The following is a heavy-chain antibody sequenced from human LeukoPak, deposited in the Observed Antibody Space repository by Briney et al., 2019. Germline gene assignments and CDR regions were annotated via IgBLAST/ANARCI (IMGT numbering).Heavy chain of an antibody. D-gene: IGHD3-10*02. V-gene: IGHV1-24*01. J-gene: IGHJ4*02. CDR2: FDPEDGET. CDR1: GYTLTELS. Sequence: GASVKVSCKVSGYTLTELSMHWVRQAPGKGLEWMGGFDPEDGETIYAQKFQGRVTMTEGTSTDTAYMELSSLRSEDTAAYYCATVFGKWSTGDYFDYWGQGTLVTVSS. CDR3: ATVFGKWSTGDYFDY.